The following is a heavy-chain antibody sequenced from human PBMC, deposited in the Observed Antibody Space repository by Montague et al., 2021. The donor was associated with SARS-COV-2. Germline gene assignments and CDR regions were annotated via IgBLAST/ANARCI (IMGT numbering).Heavy chain of an antibody. CDR2: IYNSGST. D-gene: IGHD5-24*01. J-gene: IGHJ4*02. Sequence: SETLSLTCTVSGGSISSYYWSWIRQPPGKGLERIGYIYNSGSTNXNPSLKIPVTISVDTSKNQFSLKLSSVSAADTAVYYCARGDVEMATIKSGGPFYHFDYWGQGTLVTVSS. CDR3: ARGDVEMATIKSGGPFYHFDY. V-gene: IGHV4-59*13. CDR1: GGSISSYY.